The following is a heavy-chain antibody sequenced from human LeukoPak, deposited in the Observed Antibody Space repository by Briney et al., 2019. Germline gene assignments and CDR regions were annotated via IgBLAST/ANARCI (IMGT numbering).Heavy chain of an antibody. J-gene: IGHJ6*03. CDR2: ISGSGGST. CDR3: AKGYSSSLYYYYYMDV. D-gene: IGHD6-6*01. Sequence: PGGSLRLSCAAPGFTFSSYAMSWVRQAPGKGLEWVSAISGSGGSTYYADSVKGRFTISRDNSKNTLYLQMNSLRAEDTAVYYCAKGYSSSLYYYYYMDVWGKGTTVTVSS. V-gene: IGHV3-23*01. CDR1: GFTFSSYA.